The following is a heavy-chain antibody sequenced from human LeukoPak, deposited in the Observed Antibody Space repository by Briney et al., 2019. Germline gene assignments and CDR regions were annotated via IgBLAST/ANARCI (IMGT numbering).Heavy chain of an antibody. CDR3: AREHGNYFVAGVSDV. CDR2: IYTSGST. D-gene: IGHD4-17*01. CDR1: GGSISSSSYY. J-gene: IGHJ6*04. V-gene: IGHV4-61*02. Sequence: SETLSLTCTVSGGSISSSSYYWGWIRQPPGKGLEWIGRIYTSGSTNYNPSLKSRVTISVDTSKNQFSLKLSSVTAADTAVYYCAREHGNYFVAGVSDVWGKGTTVTVSS.